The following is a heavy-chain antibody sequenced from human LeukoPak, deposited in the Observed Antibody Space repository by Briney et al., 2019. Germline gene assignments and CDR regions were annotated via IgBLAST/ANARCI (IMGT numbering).Heavy chain of an antibody. D-gene: IGHD2-2*01. Sequence: SQTLSLTCTVSGGSISSGDYYWSWIRQPPGKGLEWIGYIYYSGSTYYNPSLKSRVTISVDTSKNQFSLKLSSVTAADTAVYYCARDSTNCSSTSCYDGNWFDPWGQGTLVTVSS. CDR2: IYYSGST. CDR3: ARDSTNCSSTSCYDGNWFDP. CDR1: GGSISSGDYY. J-gene: IGHJ5*02. V-gene: IGHV4-30-4*01.